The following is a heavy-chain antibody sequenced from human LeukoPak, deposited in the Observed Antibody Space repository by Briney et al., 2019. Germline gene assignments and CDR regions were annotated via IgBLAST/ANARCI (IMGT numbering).Heavy chain of an antibody. V-gene: IGHV3-30*18. J-gene: IGHJ4*02. CDR3: AKTGLKFAAAGHFDY. CDR2: ISYDGSNK. CDR1: GFTFRSYG. Sequence: GGSLRLSCAASGFTFRSYGMHWVRQAPGKGLEWVAVISYDGSNKYYADSVKGRFTISRDNSKNTLYLQMNSLRAEDTAVYYCAKTGLKFAAAGHFDYWGQGTLVTVSS. D-gene: IGHD6-13*01.